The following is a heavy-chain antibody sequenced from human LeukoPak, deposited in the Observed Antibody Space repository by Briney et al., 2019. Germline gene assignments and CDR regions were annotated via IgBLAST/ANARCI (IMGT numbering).Heavy chain of an antibody. CDR3: ARLVRRGESAFDI. CDR2: IYYSGST. D-gene: IGHD3-10*01. J-gene: IGHJ3*02. Sequence: SETLSLTCAVYGGSFSGYYWSWIRQPPGKGLEWIGYIYYSGSTNYNPSLKSRVTISVDTSKNQFSLKLSSVTAADTAVYYCARLVRRGESAFDIWGQGTMVTVSS. CDR1: GGSFSGYY. V-gene: IGHV4-59*08.